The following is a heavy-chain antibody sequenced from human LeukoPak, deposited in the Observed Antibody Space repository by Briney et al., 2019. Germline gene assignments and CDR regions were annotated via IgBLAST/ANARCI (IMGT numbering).Heavy chain of an antibody. V-gene: IGHV3-7*01. CDR1: GFTFSNYW. J-gene: IGHJ4*02. CDR3: ARVNVDTAMVGD. Sequence: GGSLRLSCAASGFTFSNYWMSWVRQAPGKGLEWVANIKQDRSEKYYVDSVKGRFTISRDNAKNSLYLQMNSLRAEDTAVYYCARVNVDTAMVGDWGQGTLVTVSS. D-gene: IGHD5-18*01. CDR2: IKQDRSEK.